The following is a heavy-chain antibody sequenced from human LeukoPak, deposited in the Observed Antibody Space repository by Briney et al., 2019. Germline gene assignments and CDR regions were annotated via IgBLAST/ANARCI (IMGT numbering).Heavy chain of an antibody. J-gene: IGHJ4*02. CDR3: XXXXXXXXXXXYYYVDGSDGPDY. V-gene: IGHV1-46*01. Sequence: EASVTVSCKASGYTFTSYYMHWVRQAPGQGLEWMGIINPSGGNTSYAQKFQGRVTMTRDMSTSTVYMELSSLRSEDTAVYYCXXXXXXXXXXXYYYVDGSDGPDYWGQGTLVTVSS. D-gene: IGHD3-22*01. CDR2: INPSGGNT. CDR1: GYTFTSYY.